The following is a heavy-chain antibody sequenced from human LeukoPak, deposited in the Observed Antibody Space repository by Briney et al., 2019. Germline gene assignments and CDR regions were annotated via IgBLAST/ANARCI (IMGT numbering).Heavy chain of an antibody. CDR2: IDTKNGDT. J-gene: IGHJ4*02. D-gene: IGHD5-24*01. V-gene: IGHV1-18*01. CDR1: GYTFTTYG. CDR3: ARGIFGTRWIPQGCFDS. Sequence: ASVKVSCKASGYTFTTYGINWLRQVPGQGLEWMGWIDTKNGDTNYTRNVQDRVTLTTDSSTSTVYMELKSLTSDDTAVYYCARGIFGTRWIPQGCFDSWGQGTLVIVSS.